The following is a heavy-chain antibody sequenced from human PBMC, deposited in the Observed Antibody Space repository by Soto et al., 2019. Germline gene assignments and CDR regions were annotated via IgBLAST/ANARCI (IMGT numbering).Heavy chain of an antibody. CDR2: INPNSGGT. V-gene: IGHV1-2*02. CDR1: GYTFTGYY. Sequence: ATVKVSSKASGYTFTGYYMHWVRQAPGQGLEWMGWINPNSGGTNYAQKFQGRVTMTRDTSISTAYMELSRLRSDATAVYYCASSDCSSTTRPFSLFYGVDVPGQGTTVTVSS. D-gene: IGHD2-2*01. CDR3: ASSDCSSTTRPFSLFYGVDV. J-gene: IGHJ6*02.